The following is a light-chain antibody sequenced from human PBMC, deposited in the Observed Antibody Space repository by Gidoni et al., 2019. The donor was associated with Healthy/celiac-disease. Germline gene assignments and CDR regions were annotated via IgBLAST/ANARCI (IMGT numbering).Light chain of an antibody. CDR2: GAY. J-gene: IGKJ4*01. CDR3: QQYNNWPPLT. V-gene: IGKV3-15*01. CDR1: QSVSSN. Sequence: EIVMTQSPATLSVSQGERATLSCMASQSVSSNLAWYQQKPGQAPRLLIYGAYTRATGIPARFSGSGSGTDFTLTISSLQSEDFAGYYCQQYNNWPPLTFGGGTKVEIK.